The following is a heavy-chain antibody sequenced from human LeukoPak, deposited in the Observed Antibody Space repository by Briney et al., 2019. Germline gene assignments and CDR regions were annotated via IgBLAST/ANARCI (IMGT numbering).Heavy chain of an antibody. J-gene: IGHJ4*02. CDR3: ARDGRFPPEVLPRYFDY. CDR2: IYYSGST. D-gene: IGHD1-26*01. V-gene: IGHV4-39*07. CDR1: GGSISSNSYY. Sequence: SETLSLTCTVSGGSISSNSYYWGWIRQPPGKGLEWIGSIYYSGSTYYNPSLNIRVTISVDTSKNQFSLKLSSVTAADTAVYYCARDGRFPPEVLPRYFDYWGQGTLVTVSS.